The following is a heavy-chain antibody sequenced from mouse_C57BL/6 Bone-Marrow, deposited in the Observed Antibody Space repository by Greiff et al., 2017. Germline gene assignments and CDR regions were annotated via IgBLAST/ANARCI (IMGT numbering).Heavy chain of an antibody. V-gene: IGHV5-15*01. Sequence: EVKLMESGGGLVQPGGSLKLSCAASGFTFSDYGMAWVRQAPRKGPGWVAFISNLAYSIYYADTVTGRFTISRENAKNTLYLEMSSLRSEDTAMYYCARGDYSNWYVDVWGTGTTVTVSS. CDR2: ISNLAYSI. D-gene: IGHD2-5*01. CDR3: ARGDYSNWYVDV. J-gene: IGHJ1*03. CDR1: GFTFSDYG.